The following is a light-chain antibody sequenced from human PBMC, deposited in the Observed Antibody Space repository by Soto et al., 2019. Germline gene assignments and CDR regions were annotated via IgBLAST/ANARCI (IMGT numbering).Light chain of an antibody. Sequence: QSVLTQPASVSGSPGQAITVSCSGTSSDIGAHNFVSWYQQHPGKAPKLIIYEVIKRPSGVPHHFSGSKSGNTASLTISGLQAEDEADYLCCSYAGSYTHVFGTGTKVTVL. CDR1: SSDIGAHNF. CDR3: CSYAGSYTHV. J-gene: IGLJ1*01. CDR2: EVI. V-gene: IGLV2-11*01.